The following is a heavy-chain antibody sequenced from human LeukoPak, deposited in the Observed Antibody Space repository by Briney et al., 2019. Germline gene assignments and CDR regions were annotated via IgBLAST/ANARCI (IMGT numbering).Heavy chain of an antibody. D-gene: IGHD5-18*01. CDR3: ARDKYSYGLFDY. CDR2: ISYDGSNK. CDR1: GFTFSSYG. Sequence: GRSLRLSCAASGFTFSSYGMHWVRQAPGKGLEWVAVISYDGSNKYYADSVKGRFTISRDNSKNTLYLQMNSLRAEDTAVYYCARDKYSYGLFDYWGQGTLVTVSS. V-gene: IGHV3-30*03. J-gene: IGHJ4*02.